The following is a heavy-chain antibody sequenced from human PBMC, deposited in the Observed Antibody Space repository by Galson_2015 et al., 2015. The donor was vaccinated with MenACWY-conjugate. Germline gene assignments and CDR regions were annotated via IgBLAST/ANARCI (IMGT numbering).Heavy chain of an antibody. CDR3: ARDSILTVGATGVDAFDI. CDR2: ISSSSSYI. J-gene: IGHJ3*02. D-gene: IGHD1-26*01. Sequence: SLRLSCAASGFTFSSYSMNWVRQAPGKGLEWVSSISSSSSYIYYADSVKGRFTISRDNAKNSLYLQMNSLRAEDTAVYYCARDSILTVGATGVDAFDIWGQGAMVTVSS. CDR1: GFTFSSYS. V-gene: IGHV3-21*01.